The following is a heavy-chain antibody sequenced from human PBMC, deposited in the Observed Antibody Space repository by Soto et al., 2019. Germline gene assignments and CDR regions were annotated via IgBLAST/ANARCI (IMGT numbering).Heavy chain of an antibody. CDR1: GGSISSGDYY. CDR3: ARVVPATPNWFDP. D-gene: IGHD2-2*01. V-gene: IGHV4-30-4*01. CDR2: IYYSGST. J-gene: IGHJ5*02. Sequence: KPSETLSLTCTVSGGSISSGDYYWSWIRQPPGKGLEWIGYIYYSGSTYYNPSLKSRVTISVDTSKNQFSLKLSSVTAADTAVYYCARVVPATPNWFDPWGQGTLVTVSS.